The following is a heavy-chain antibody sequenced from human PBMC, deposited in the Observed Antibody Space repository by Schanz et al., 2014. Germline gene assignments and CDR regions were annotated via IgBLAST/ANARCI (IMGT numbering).Heavy chain of an antibody. J-gene: IGHJ4*02. CDR3: GRGFSRSYIDF. D-gene: IGHD6-6*01. Sequence: QVQLVQSGAEVKKPGASVKVSCKASGYTFTSYGLNWVRQAPGQGLEWMGIINPSGGSTRYGQKFQGRITVTTDTSTSTVYLELSSLRSDDTAVYYCGRGFSRSYIDFWGQGTLITVSS. CDR2: INPSGGST. CDR1: GYTFTSYG. V-gene: IGHV1-46*03.